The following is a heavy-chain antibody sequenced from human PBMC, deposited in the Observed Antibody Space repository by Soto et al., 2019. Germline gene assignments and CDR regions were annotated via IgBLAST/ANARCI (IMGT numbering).Heavy chain of an antibody. Sequence: QVQLVQSGAEVKKPGASVKVSCKASGYTFTSYDINWVRQATGQGLEWMGWMNPNSGNTGYAQKVQGRVTMTRNTSIRTAYMELSSLRSEDTAVYYCARWPDGYYYYGMDVWGQGTTVTVSS. CDR3: ARWPDGYYYYGMDV. CDR2: MNPNSGNT. J-gene: IGHJ6*02. V-gene: IGHV1-8*01. CDR1: GYTFTSYD.